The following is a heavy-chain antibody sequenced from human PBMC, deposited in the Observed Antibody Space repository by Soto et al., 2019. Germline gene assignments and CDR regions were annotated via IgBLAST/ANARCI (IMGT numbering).Heavy chain of an antibody. Sequence: PSETLSLTCSVSGAAISDYYWSWIRQPPGKGLEWIGYISDSGSTNYNPSLRSRATMSLATSNNQFSLQLTSVTAADTAVYYCARGGDIQLRLAFDYWGQGAPVTVSS. CDR2: ISDSGST. J-gene: IGHJ4*02. CDR3: ARGGDIQLRLAFDY. V-gene: IGHV4-59*01. D-gene: IGHD2-15*01. CDR1: GAAISDYY.